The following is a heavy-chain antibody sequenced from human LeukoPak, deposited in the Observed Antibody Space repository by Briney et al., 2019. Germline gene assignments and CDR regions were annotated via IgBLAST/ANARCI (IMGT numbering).Heavy chain of an antibody. CDR3: ARRSIVATCFDY. V-gene: IGHV4-31*03. J-gene: IGHJ4*02. CDR1: GGSISSGGYY. Sequence: PSQTLSLTCTVSGGSISSGGYYWSWIRQHPGKGLEWIGYIYYSGSTYYSPSLKSRVTISVDTSKNQFSLKLSSVTAADTAVYYCARRSIVATCFDYWGQGTLVTVSS. CDR2: IYYSGST. D-gene: IGHD5-12*01.